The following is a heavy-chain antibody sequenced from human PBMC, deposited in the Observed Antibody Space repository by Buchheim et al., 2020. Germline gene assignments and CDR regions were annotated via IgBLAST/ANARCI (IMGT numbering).Heavy chain of an antibody. CDR1: GFTFSSYG. J-gene: IGHJ4*02. CDR3: AKLLLDY. CDR2: IRYDGSNK. V-gene: IGHV3-30*02. Sequence: QVQLVESGGGVVQPGRSLRLSCAASGFTFSSYGMHWVRQAPGKGLEWVAFIRYDGSNKYYADSVKGRFTISRGNSKNTLYLQMNSLRAEDTAVYYCAKLLLDYWGQGTL.